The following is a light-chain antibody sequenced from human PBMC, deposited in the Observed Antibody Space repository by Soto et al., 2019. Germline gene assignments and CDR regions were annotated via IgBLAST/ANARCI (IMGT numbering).Light chain of an antibody. V-gene: IGLV1-44*01. CDR2: GNT. Sequence: QSVLTQPPSASGTPGQTVAISCSGSNSNFGSNTVNWYQQFPGTAPKLLIYGNTQRPSGVPDRFSGSKSDTSASLAISGLMSEDESDYYCATWADSLNGWVFGGGTKVTVL. CDR3: ATWADSLNGWV. CDR1: NSNFGSNT. J-gene: IGLJ3*02.